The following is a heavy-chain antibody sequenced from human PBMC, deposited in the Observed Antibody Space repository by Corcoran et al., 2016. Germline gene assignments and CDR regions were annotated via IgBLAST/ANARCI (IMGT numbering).Heavy chain of an antibody. CDR3: ARRYNYSSSHYWYYYGMDV. D-gene: IGHD6-6*01. V-gene: IGHV1-18*01. CDR1: GYTFTSYG. CDR2: ISAYNGNT. Sequence: QVQLVQSGAEVKKPGASVKVSCKASGYTFTSYGISWVRQAPGQGLEWMGWISAYNGNTNYAQKLQGRVTMTTDTSTSTAYMELRSLRSDDTAVYYCARRYNYSSSHYWYYYGMDVWGQGTTVTVSS. J-gene: IGHJ6*02.